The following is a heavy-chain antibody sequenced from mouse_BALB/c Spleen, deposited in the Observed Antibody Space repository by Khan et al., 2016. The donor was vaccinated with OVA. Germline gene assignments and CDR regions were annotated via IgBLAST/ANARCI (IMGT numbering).Heavy chain of an antibody. CDR3: TREEALYYFDY. CDR1: GYIFTSYW. V-gene: IGHV1-76*01. J-gene: IGHJ2*01. D-gene: IGHD3-2*02. CDR2: IYPGTNNT. Sequence: QVQLKESGAELVRPGASVKLSCKTSGYIFTSYWIHWVKQSSGQGLEWIARIYPGTNNTSYNENLKDRATLTADKSSSTAYMQLSSLKSEDSAVYFCTREEALYYFDYWGQGNT.